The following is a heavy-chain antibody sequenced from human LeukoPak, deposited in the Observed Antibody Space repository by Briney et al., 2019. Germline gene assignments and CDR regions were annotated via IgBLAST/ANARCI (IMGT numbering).Heavy chain of an antibody. Sequence: GESLKISCEASGYSFSNYWIGWVRQMPGKGLEWMGIIYPGDSDTRYSPSFQGQVTISADKTTSTAYLQWGSLKASDTAMYYCARRPSSCITASCYTGGWFDPWGQGTLVTVSS. J-gene: IGHJ5*02. CDR3: ARRPSSCITASCYTGGWFDP. V-gene: IGHV5-51*01. D-gene: IGHD2-2*02. CDR2: IYPGDSDT. CDR1: GYSFSNYW.